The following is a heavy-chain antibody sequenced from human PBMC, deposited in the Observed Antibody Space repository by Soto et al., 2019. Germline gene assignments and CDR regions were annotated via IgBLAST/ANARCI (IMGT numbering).Heavy chain of an antibody. CDR2: INPNSGNI. Sequence: ASVKVSCKASGDTYTTYDINWVRQATGHGLEWMGWINPNSGNIGYAQRFQGRVTMTRDTAIRTAYMEVSSLRSDDTAVYYCARGRASGSYYLLDYWGQGTLVTVSS. D-gene: IGHD3-10*01. CDR1: GDTYTTYD. J-gene: IGHJ4*02. V-gene: IGHV1-8*01. CDR3: ARGRASGSYYLLDY.